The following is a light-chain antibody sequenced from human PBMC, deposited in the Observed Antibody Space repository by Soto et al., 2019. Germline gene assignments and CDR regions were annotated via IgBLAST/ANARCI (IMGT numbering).Light chain of an antibody. Sequence: QCVLTQPPSVSGAPGQRVTISCTGSSSNIAAGYDVHWYQHLPGTAPKLLIYANSNRPSGVPDRFSGSKSATSASLAITGLQTDDEADYYCQSYDSSLSVVFGGGTKVTVL. CDR1: SSNIAAGYD. J-gene: IGLJ2*01. CDR3: QSYDSSLSVV. V-gene: IGLV1-40*01. CDR2: ANS.